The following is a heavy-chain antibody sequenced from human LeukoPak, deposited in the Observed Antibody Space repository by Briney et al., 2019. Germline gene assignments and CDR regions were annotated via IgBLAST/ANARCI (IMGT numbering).Heavy chain of an antibody. CDR3: ARDRRENYDSGIVIYGMDV. V-gene: IGHV3-11*01. J-gene: IGHJ6*02. CDR1: GFTFSDYY. CDR2: IGTSGSSI. Sequence: GGSLRLSCAASGFTFSDYYTSWIRQAPGKGLEWVSFIGTSGSSIYYADSVKGRFTISRDNAKRSLYLQMNRLRAEDTAVYYCARDRRENYDSGIVIYGMDVWGQGTTVTVSS. D-gene: IGHD3-10*01.